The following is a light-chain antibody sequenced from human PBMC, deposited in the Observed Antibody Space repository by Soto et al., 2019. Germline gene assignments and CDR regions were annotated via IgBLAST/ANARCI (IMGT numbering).Light chain of an antibody. J-gene: IGLJ1*01. Sequence: QPVLTQSPSASASLGASVKLTCTLSSGHSSYAIAWHQQQPEKGPRYLMKLNSDGSHSKGDGIPDRFSGSSSGAERYRTISRLQSEDEADYYCQTWGTGIRVFGTGTKVTVL. V-gene: IGLV4-69*01. CDR2: LNSDGSH. CDR1: SGHSSYA. CDR3: QTWGTGIRV.